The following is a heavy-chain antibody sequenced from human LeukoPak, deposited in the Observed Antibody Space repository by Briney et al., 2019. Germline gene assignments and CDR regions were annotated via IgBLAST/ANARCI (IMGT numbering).Heavy chain of an antibody. CDR1: GGSISSYY. V-gene: IGHV4-59*12. J-gene: IGHJ5*02. Sequence: SETLSLTCTVSGGSISSYYWSWIRQPPGKGLEWIGYIYYSGSTNYNPSLKSRVTISVDTSKNQFSLKLSSVTAADTAVYYCAREKVPAAIRVTQMYNWFDPWGQGTLVTVSS. CDR2: IYYSGST. D-gene: IGHD2-2*02. CDR3: AREKVPAAIRVTQMYNWFDP.